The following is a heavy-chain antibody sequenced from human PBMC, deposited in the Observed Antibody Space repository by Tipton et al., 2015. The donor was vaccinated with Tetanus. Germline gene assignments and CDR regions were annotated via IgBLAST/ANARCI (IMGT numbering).Heavy chain of an antibody. CDR3: ARGKGEGSGWYPY. CDR2: IYYNGNI. CDR1: GGSINRGDYY. J-gene: IGHJ4*02. D-gene: IGHD6-19*01. Sequence: TLSLTCTVSGGSINRGDYYWTWIRQSPGKCLEWIGYIYYNGNIYYNPSLESRAIISGDTSKNQFSLKLTSVSAADTAVYYWARGKGEGSGWYPYWGQGTQVTVAS. V-gene: IGHV4-30-4*01.